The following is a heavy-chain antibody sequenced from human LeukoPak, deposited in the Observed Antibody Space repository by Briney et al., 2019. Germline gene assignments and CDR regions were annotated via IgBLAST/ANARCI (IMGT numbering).Heavy chain of an antibody. CDR1: GFTFRSYW. V-gene: IGHV3-74*01. D-gene: IGHD6-19*01. CDR2: IQNDVSST. CDR3: ARILDSAWGELGY. J-gene: IGHJ4*02. Sequence: GGSLRLSCAASGFTFRSYWMHWVRQAPGKGLEWVSLIQNDVSSTSYADSVKGRFTISRDNSKNTLYLQMNSLRAEDTAVYYCARILDSAWGELGYWGQGTLVTVSS.